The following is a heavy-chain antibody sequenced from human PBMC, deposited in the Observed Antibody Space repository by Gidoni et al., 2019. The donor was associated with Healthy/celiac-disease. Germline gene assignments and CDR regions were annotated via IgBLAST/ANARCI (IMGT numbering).Heavy chain of an antibody. J-gene: IGHJ2*01. CDR2: IKQDGSEK. D-gene: IGHD3-9*01. CDR1: GFTFSSYW. CDR3: ARSPLYYDILTGYYSHWYFDL. V-gene: IGHV3-7*01. Sequence: EVQLVESGGGLVQPGGSLRLSCAASGFTFSSYWMSWVRQAPGKGLEWVANIKQDGSEKYYVDSVKGRFTISRDNAKNSLYLQMNSLRAEDTAVYYCARSPLYYDILTGYYSHWYFDLWGRGTLVTVSS.